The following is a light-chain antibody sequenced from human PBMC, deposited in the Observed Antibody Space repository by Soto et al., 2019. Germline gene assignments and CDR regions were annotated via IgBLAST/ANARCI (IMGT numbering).Light chain of an antibody. V-gene: IGLV3-1*01. CDR2: QDS. CDR3: QAWDSSTACGDV. CDR1: KLGDKY. J-gene: IGLJ1*01. Sequence: SYELTQPPSVSVSPGQTASITCSGDKLGDKYACWYQQKPGQSPVLVIYQDSKRPSGIPERFSGSNSGNTATLTISGTQAMDEADYYCQAWDSSTACGDVFGTGTKLTVL.